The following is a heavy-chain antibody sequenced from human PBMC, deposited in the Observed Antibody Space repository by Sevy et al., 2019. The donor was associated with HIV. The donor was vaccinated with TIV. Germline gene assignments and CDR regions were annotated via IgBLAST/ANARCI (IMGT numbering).Heavy chain of an antibody. J-gene: IGHJ6*02. CDR3: AKDFTGYNGMDV. CDR1: GFTFGTFG. D-gene: IGHD3-9*01. V-gene: IGHV3-30*18. Sequence: GWSLRLSCAASGFTFGTFGMHWVRQAPGKGLEWVAVISYDGSSKYYGDSVKGRFIISRDNSKNTLYLQMSSLRPEDTAMYYCAKDFTGYNGMDVWGQGTTVTVSS. CDR2: ISYDGSSK.